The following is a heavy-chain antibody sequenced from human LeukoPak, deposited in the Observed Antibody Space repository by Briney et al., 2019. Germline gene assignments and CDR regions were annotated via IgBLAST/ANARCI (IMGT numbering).Heavy chain of an antibody. J-gene: IGHJ4*02. D-gene: IGHD1-26*01. CDR3: ARHDMDVAGAGLDYFDY. Sequence: SETLSLTCTVSGGSISRYYWSWLRQPPGKGLEWIGYIYYSGSTNYNPSLKSRVTMSVDTSKNQFSVKLSSVTTADTAMYYCARHDMDVAGAGLDYFDYWGQGTLVTVSS. V-gene: IGHV4-59*08. CDR2: IYYSGST. CDR1: GGSISRYY.